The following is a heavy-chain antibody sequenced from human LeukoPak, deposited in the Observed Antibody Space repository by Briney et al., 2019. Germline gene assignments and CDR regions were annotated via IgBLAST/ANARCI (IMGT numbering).Heavy chain of an antibody. CDR3: VGYDPLDY. Sequence: PGGSLRLSRAASGFAFSNNAMSWVRQAPGKGLEWVSAIRGSGGGTYYAGSVKGRFIISRDNSKNTLYLQLNSLRAEDTVVYYCVGYDPLDYWGQGTLVTVSS. CDR2: IRGSGGGT. V-gene: IGHV3-23*01. D-gene: IGHD2-15*01. J-gene: IGHJ4*02. CDR1: GFAFSNNA.